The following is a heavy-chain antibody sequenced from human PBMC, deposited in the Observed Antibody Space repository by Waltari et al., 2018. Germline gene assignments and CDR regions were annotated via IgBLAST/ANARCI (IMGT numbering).Heavy chain of an antibody. D-gene: IGHD6-6*01. V-gene: IGHV4-4*02. CDR2: IYHSGST. CDR1: GGSISSSNW. Sequence: QVQLQESGPGLVKPSGTLSLTCAVSGGSISSSNWWSWVRKPPGKGLEWIGEIYHSGSTNYNPSLKSRVTISVDKSKNQFSLKLSSVTAADTAVYYCARDPPYSSSSSSWYFDLWGRGTLVTVSS. CDR3: ARDPPYSSSSSSWYFDL. J-gene: IGHJ2*01.